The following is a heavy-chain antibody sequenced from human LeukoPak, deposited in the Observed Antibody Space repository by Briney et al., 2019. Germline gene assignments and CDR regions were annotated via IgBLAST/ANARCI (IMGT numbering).Heavy chain of an antibody. CDR3: AKDGKEVVVVAASDPNYFDY. Sequence: GGSPRLSCAASGFTFSSYGMHWVRQAPGKGLEWVAFIRYDGSNKYYADSVKGRFTISRDNSKNTLYLQMNSLRAEDTAVYYCAKDGKEVVVVAASDPNYFDYWGQGTLVTVSS. D-gene: IGHD2-15*01. V-gene: IGHV3-30*02. CDR2: IRYDGSNK. CDR1: GFTFSSYG. J-gene: IGHJ4*02.